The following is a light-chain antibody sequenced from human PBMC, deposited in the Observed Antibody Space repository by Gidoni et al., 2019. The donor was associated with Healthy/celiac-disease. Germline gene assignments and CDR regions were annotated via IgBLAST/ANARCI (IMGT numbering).Light chain of an antibody. CDR2: DAS. CDR3: QQYDNLPPYT. Sequence: DIHMTQSPSSLSASVGDRVTITCQASQDISNYLNWYQQKPGKAPKLLIYDASNLETGVPSRFSGSGSGTDFTFTISSLQPEDIATYYCQQYDNLPPYTFGQXTKLEIK. V-gene: IGKV1-33*01. CDR1: QDISNY. J-gene: IGKJ2*01.